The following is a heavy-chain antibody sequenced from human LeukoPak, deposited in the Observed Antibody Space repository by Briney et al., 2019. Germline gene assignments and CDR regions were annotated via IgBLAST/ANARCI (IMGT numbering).Heavy chain of an antibody. CDR1: EFTFSSYS. Sequence: GGSLRLSCAASEFTFSSYSMNWVRQAPGKGLEWVSSISSSSSYIYYADSVKGRFTISRDNAKNSLYLQMNSLRAEDTAVYYCAREGPYYYMDVWGKGTTVTISS. J-gene: IGHJ6*03. CDR3: AREGPYYYMDV. V-gene: IGHV3-21*04. CDR2: ISSSSSYI.